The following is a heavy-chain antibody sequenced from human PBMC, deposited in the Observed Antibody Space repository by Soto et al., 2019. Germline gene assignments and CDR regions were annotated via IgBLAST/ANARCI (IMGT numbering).Heavy chain of an antibody. Sequence: QVQLVESGGGVVQPGRSLRLSCAASGFTFSSYGMHWVRQAPGKGLEWVAVISYDGSNKYYADSVKGGFTISRDNSKNTLYLQMNSLRAEDTAVYYCAKDRNEGPVTTQGYWGQGTLVTVSS. J-gene: IGHJ4*02. D-gene: IGHD4-17*01. CDR2: ISYDGSNK. CDR3: AKDRNEGPVTTQGY. CDR1: GFTFSSYG. V-gene: IGHV3-30*18.